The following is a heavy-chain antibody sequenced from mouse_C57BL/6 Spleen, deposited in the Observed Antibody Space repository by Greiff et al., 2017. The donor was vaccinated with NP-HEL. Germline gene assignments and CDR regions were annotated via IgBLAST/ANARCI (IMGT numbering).Heavy chain of an antibody. Sequence: DVHLVESGGGLVKPGGSLKLSCAASGFTFSDYGMHWVRQAPEKGLEWVAYISSGSSTIYYADTVKGRFTISRDNAKNTLFLQMNSLRSEDTAMYYCARGGGHYGDYFDYWGQGTTLTVSS. CDR2: ISSGSSTI. V-gene: IGHV5-17*01. J-gene: IGHJ2*01. CDR1: GFTFSDYG. D-gene: IGHD1-1*01. CDR3: ARGGGHYGDYFDY.